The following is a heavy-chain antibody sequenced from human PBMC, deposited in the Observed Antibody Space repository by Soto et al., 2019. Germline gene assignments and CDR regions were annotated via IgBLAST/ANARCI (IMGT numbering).Heavy chain of an antibody. J-gene: IGHJ4*02. V-gene: IGHV3-30*18. D-gene: IGHD6-19*01. CDR1: GFTFSIYA. Sequence: QVQLVESGGGVVQPGRSLRVSCAASGFTFSIYAMHWVRQAPGTGLEWVAVISYDGTKTYYADSVKGRFTISRDNSKSTVYLQMNSLRDEDTAVDYCAKDRGARRQWLIDPLDYWGQGTLVTVSP. CDR3: AKDRGARRQWLIDPLDY. CDR2: ISYDGTKT.